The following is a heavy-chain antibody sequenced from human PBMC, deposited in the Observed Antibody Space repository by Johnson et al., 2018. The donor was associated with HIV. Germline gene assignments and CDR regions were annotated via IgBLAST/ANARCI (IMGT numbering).Heavy chain of an antibody. V-gene: IGHV3-30*02. Sequence: QMQLVESGGGVVQPGGSLRLSCAASGFSFSSYGMHWVRQAPGKGLEWVAFIRYDGSKKYYADSVKGRFTISRDNSKNTLYLQMNSLGVEDTAVYYCARPHIVVVTAGYAFDIWGQGTMVFVSS. CDR2: IRYDGSKK. CDR1: GFSFSSYG. J-gene: IGHJ3*02. CDR3: ARPHIVVVTAGYAFDI. D-gene: IGHD2-21*02.